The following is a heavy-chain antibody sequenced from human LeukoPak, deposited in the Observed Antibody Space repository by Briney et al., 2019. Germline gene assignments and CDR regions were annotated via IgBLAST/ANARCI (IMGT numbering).Heavy chain of an antibody. CDR1: GFSFSTHW. J-gene: IGHJ3*02. CDR3: AGDEGWTFDI. D-gene: IGHD5-24*01. CDR2: IKKDGSDK. V-gene: IGHV3-7*01. Sequence: GGSLRLSCAASGFSFSTHWMSWFRQAPGKGLEWVALIKKDGSDKYYVDSVKGRFTISRDNAKNSLYLQMNSLRADDTAVYYCAGDEGWTFDIWGQETKVTVSS.